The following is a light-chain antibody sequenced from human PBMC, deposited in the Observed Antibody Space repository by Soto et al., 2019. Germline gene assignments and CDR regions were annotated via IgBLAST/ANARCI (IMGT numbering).Light chain of an antibody. CDR1: SSDVGGYNY. CDR3: SSYTSSNTVV. CDR2: DVS. J-gene: IGLJ2*01. V-gene: IGLV2-14*01. Sequence: QSALTQPASVSGSPGQSITISCTGTSSDVGGYNYVSWYQQHPGKAPKHMIYDVSNRPSGVSNRFSGSKSGNTASLTISGLQAEDEADYYCSSYTSSNTVVFGGGTKVTVL.